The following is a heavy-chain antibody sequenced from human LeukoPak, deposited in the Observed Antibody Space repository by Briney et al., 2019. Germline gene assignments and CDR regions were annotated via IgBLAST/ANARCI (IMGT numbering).Heavy chain of an antibody. J-gene: IGHJ4*02. Sequence: GGSLRLSCAASGFTFSIYWMSWVRQAPGKGLEWVANIKQDGSEKYYVDSVRGRFTISRDNAKNSLYLQMNSLRAEDTAVYYCAYGGYYFDYWGQGTLVTVSS. V-gene: IGHV3-7*01. CDR2: IKQDGSEK. CDR1: GFTFSIYW. D-gene: IGHD4-23*01. CDR3: AYGGYYFDY.